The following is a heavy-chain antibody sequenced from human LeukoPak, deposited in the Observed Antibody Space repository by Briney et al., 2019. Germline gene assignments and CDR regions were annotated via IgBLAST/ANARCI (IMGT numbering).Heavy chain of an antibody. CDR2: INHSGST. Sequence: PSETLSLTCAVYGGSFSGYYWSWIRQPPGKGLEWIGEINHSGSTNYNPSLKSRVTISVDTSKNQFSLKLSYVTAADTAVYYCARLPPGTYDFWSGYRVYYYYMDVWGKGTTVTVSS. V-gene: IGHV4-34*01. CDR1: GGSFSGYY. J-gene: IGHJ6*03. CDR3: ARLPPGTYDFWSGYRVYYYYMDV. D-gene: IGHD3-3*01.